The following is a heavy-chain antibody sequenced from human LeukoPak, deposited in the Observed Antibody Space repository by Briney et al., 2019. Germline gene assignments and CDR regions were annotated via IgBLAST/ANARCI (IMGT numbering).Heavy chain of an antibody. J-gene: IGHJ4*02. V-gene: IGHV4-61*01. CDR2: IYYSGST. CDR1: GGSLSSGSYY. D-gene: IGHD6-13*01. CDR3: ARGKGIAAV. Sequence: SETLSLTCTVSGGSLSSGSYYWSWIRQPPGTGLEWIGYIYYSGSTNYNPSLKSRVTISVDTSKNQFSLKLSSVTAADTAVYYCARGKGIAAVWGQGTLVTVSS.